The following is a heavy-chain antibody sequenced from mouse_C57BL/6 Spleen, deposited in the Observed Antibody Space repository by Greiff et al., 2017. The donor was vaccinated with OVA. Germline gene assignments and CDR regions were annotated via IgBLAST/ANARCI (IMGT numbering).Heavy chain of an antibody. J-gene: IGHJ3*01. CDR1: GFTFSSYT. CDR3: ARQGYYGSSFAY. V-gene: IGHV5-9*01. D-gene: IGHD1-1*01. CDR2: ISGGGGNT. Sequence: EVNVVESGGGLVKPGGSLKLSCAASGFTFSSYTMSWVRQTPEKRLEWVATISGGGGNTYYPDSVKGRFTISRDNAKNTLYLQMSSLRSEDTALYYCARQGYYGSSFAYWGQGTLVTVSA.